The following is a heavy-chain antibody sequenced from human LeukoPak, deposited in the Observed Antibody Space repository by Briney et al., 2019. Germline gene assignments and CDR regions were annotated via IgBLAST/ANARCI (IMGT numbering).Heavy chain of an antibody. Sequence: GGTLRLSCAASVFTFSNYGRSGVRQARGKGLEWVSAISGSGGSTYYADSVNGRFTISRDNSKNTLYLQMNSLRAEDTAVYYCAKLSGSYHFDYWGQGTLVTVSS. J-gene: IGHJ4*02. CDR3: AKLSGSYHFDY. CDR1: VFTFSNYG. V-gene: IGHV3-23*01. CDR2: ISGSGGST. D-gene: IGHD1-26*01.